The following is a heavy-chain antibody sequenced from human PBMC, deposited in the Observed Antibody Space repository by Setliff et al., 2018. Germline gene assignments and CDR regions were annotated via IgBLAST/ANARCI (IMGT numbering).Heavy chain of an antibody. CDR2: INPNSGAT. CDR3: VRSQQLSGWWFDP. CDR1: GNRFPDYF. Sequence: ASVTVTCLASGNRFPDYFLHWVRQAPGQGLAWMGWINPNSGATFYAPKFQGRVTMTRDTSTSTVYREMSSLRSEDTAVYYCVRSQQLSGWWFDPWGQGTLFTVSS. D-gene: IGHD6-13*01. V-gene: IGHV1-46*03. J-gene: IGHJ5*02.